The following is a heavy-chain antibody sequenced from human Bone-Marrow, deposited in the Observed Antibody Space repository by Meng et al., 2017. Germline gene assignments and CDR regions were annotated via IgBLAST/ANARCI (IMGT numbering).Heavy chain of an antibody. CDR3: AVQVGPAACFDY. CDR2: ISGSGGST. D-gene: IGHD2-2*01. J-gene: IGHJ4*02. CDR1: GFTFSDYY. V-gene: IGHV3-23*01. Sequence: GESLKISCAASGFTFSDYYMSWIRQAPGKGLEWVSAISGSGGSTYYADSVKGRFTISRDNSKNTLYLQMNSLRAEDTAVYYCAVQVGPAACFDYWGQGTLVTVSS.